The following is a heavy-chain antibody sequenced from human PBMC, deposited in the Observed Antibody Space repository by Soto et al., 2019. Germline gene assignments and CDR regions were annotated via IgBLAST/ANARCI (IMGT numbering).Heavy chain of an antibody. CDR2: NYYSGST. CDR1: GGSISRGGYY. J-gene: IGHJ6*02. D-gene: IGHD1-26*01. CDR3: AREGVGPSGGYYYGMDV. V-gene: IGHV4-31*02. Sequence: SDTLSLTWSVSGGSISRGGYYWSWLRQHPGKGLEWIGYNYYSGSTYYNPSLKSRVTISVDTSKNQFSLKLSSVTAADTAVYYCAREGVGPSGGYYYGMDVWGQGTTVTVS.